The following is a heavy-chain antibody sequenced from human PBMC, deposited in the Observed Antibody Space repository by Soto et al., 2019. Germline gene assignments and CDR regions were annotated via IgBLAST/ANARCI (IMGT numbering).Heavy chain of an antibody. J-gene: IGHJ3*01. CDR3: ARTGSNYGADAFDV. Sequence: SETLSLTCTVTGGSVTNGKYYWTWIRQPPGKGLEWIGFVYYTGTTTYNPSLKSRVTISLDPSKSQFSLTMTSVTAADAAVFYCARTGSNYGADAFDVWGQGTRVTV. V-gene: IGHV4-61*01. D-gene: IGHD1-26*01. CDR1: GGSVTNGKYY. CDR2: VYYTGTT.